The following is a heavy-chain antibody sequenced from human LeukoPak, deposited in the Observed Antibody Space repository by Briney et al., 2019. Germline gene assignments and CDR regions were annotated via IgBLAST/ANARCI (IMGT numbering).Heavy chain of an antibody. CDR2: MYLSGTT. J-gene: IGHJ4*02. D-gene: IGHD3-10*01. V-gene: IGHV4-4*02. CDR1: GDSINSLDL. CDR3: ARKENVYYYFDY. Sequence: SETLSLTCTVSGDSINSLDLWSWVRQPPGKGLEWIGEMYLSGTTHSNPSVKSRVTISIDKSKNQFFLNLSSVTAADTAVYYCARKENVYYYFDYWGQGTLVTVSS.